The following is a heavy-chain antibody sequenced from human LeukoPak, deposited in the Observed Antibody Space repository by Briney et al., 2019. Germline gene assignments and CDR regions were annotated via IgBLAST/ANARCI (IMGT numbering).Heavy chain of an antibody. CDR1: GGSISRYY. CDR2: IYYSGST. D-gene: IGHD6-13*01. J-gene: IGHJ5*02. CDR3: ARGQLVPDNWFDP. V-gene: IGHV4-59*01. Sequence: PSETLSLTCTVSGGSISRYYWSWTRQPPGKGLEWIGYIYYSGSTNYNPSLKSRVTISVDTSKNQFSLKLSSVTAADTAVYYCARGQLVPDNWFDPWGQGTLVTVSS.